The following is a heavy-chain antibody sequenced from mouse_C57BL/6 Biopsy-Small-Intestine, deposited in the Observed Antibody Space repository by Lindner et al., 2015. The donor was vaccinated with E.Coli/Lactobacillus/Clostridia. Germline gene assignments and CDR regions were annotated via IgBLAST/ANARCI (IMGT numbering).Heavy chain of an antibody. CDR2: INTNTGNP. CDR1: GYTFTSYA. D-gene: IGHD3-1*01. CDR3: ARGLFGVIIDY. V-gene: IGHV9-3*02. Sequence: VKVSCRASGYTFTSYAMNWVRQAPGQGLEWLGWINTNTGNPTYAQDFTGRFVFSLDTSVSTAYLQISSLKAEDTAVYYCARGLFGVIIDYWGQGTLVTVSS. J-gene: IGHJ4*01.